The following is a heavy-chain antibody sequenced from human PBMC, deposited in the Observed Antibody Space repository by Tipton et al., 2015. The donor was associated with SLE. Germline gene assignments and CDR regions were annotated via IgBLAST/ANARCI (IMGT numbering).Heavy chain of an antibody. CDR3: ARGEFVVVVAATYCYYGMDV. Sequence: TLSLTCAVYGGSFSGYYWSWIRQPPGKGLEWIGEINHSGSTNYNPSLKSRVTISVDTSKNQFSLKLSSVTAADTAVYYCARGEFVVVVAATYCYYGMDVWGQGTTVTVCS. V-gene: IGHV4-34*01. CDR2: INHSGST. CDR1: GGSFSGYY. J-gene: IGHJ6*02. D-gene: IGHD2-15*01.